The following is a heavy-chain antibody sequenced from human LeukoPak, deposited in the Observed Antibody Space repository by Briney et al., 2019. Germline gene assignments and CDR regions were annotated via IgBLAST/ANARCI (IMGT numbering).Heavy chain of an antibody. V-gene: IGHV3-21*01. Sequence: GGSLRLSCAASGFTSSSYSMNWVRQAPGKGLEWVSSISSSSSYIYYADSLKVRFTISRDNAKNSLYLLMDSLRAEDTAVYYCARAAYVWGSYRYYFDYWGQGTLVTVSS. J-gene: IGHJ4*02. CDR2: ISSSSSYI. D-gene: IGHD3-16*02. CDR3: ARAAYVWGSYRYYFDY. CDR1: GFTSSSYS.